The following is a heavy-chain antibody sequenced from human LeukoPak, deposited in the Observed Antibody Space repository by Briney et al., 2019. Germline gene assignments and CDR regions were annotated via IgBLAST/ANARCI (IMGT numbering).Heavy chain of an antibody. CDR2: IIPIFGTA. CDR3: ARDPPYSSSWRNYYYGMDV. Sequence: ASVKVSCKASGGTFSSYAISWVRQAPGQGLEWMGGIIPIFGTANYAQKLQGRVTMTTDTSTSTAYMELRSLRSDDTAVYYCARDPPYSSSWRNYYYGMDVWGQGTTVTVSS. J-gene: IGHJ6*02. V-gene: IGHV1-69*05. D-gene: IGHD6-13*01. CDR1: GGTFSSYA.